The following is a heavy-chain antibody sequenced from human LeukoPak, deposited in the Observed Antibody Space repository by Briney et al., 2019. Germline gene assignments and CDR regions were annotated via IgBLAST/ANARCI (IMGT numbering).Heavy chain of an antibody. CDR1: GGSISSSSYY. Sequence: PSETLSLTCTVSGGSISSSSYYWGWIRQPPGQGLEWIGSIYYSGSTYYNPSLKSRVTISVDTSKNQFSLKLSSVTAADTAVYYCARHRGYGSGSYYNRYYFDYWGQGTLVTVSS. V-gene: IGHV4-39*01. J-gene: IGHJ4*02. CDR2: IYYSGST. D-gene: IGHD3-10*01. CDR3: ARHRGYGSGSYYNRYYFDY.